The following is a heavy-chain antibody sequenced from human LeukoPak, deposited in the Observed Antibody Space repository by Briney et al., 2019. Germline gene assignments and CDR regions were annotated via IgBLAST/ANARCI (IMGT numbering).Heavy chain of an antibody. CDR2: ITKSGDQT. J-gene: IGHJ3*02. D-gene: IGHD5-24*01. Sequence: GGSLRLSCVPSGITFSNSALSWVRQAPGKELEWVSTITKSGDQTHYADSVRGLFTISRDIFKNTLYLQMNGLRAEDTAVYHCVKSAGKDGYRDVFDIWGQGTVVTVSS. V-gene: IGHV3-23*01. CDR1: GITFSNSA. CDR3: VKSAGKDGYRDVFDI.